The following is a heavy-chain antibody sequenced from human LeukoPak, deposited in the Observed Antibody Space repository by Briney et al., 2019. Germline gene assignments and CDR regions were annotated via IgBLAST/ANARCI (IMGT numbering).Heavy chain of an antibody. V-gene: IGHV4-39*01. CDR3: ARQRYSSGWYVFDY. CDR1: GGSISSSSYY. Sequence: SETLSLTCTVSGGSISSSSYYWGWIRQPPGKGLEWIGSIYYSGSTYYNPSLKSRVTIYVDTSKNQFSLKLSSVTAADTAVYYCARQRYSSGWYVFDYWGQGTLVTVSS. CDR2: IYYSGST. D-gene: IGHD6-19*01. J-gene: IGHJ4*02.